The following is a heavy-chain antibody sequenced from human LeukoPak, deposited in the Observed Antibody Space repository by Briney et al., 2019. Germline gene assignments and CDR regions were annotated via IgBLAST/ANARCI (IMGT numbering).Heavy chain of an antibody. CDR3: ARVASYYDFWSGSLSPYYYYYYMDV. Sequence: PGGSLRLSCAASGFTFSSYWMSWVRQAPGKGLGWVANIKQDGSEKYYVDSVKGRFTISRDNAKNSLYLQMNSLRAEDTAVYYCARVASYYDFWSGSLSPYYYYYYMDVWGRGTTVTVSS. D-gene: IGHD3-3*01. CDR1: GFTFSSYW. J-gene: IGHJ6*03. CDR2: IKQDGSEK. V-gene: IGHV3-7*01.